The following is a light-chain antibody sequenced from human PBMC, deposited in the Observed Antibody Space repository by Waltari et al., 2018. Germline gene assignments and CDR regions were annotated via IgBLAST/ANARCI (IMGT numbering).Light chain of an antibody. J-gene: IGLJ2*01. Sequence: QSALTQPPSASGSPGPSVTFPCTGPSSHVGGYNYVSWYQQHPAKPPNLMIYEVRNRPSGVPDRFSGSKSGNTASLTVSGLQGEDEADYYCSSYAGSNNYVAFGGGTKLTVL. CDR2: EVR. CDR1: SSHVGGYNY. V-gene: IGLV2-8*01. CDR3: SSYAGSNNYVA.